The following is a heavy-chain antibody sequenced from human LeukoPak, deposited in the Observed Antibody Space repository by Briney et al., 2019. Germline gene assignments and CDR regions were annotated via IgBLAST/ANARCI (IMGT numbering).Heavy chain of an antibody. CDR1: GGSISSYY. CDR3: ARVDYDSSGYYFDY. D-gene: IGHD3-22*01. V-gene: IGHV4-59*01. J-gene: IGHJ4*02. CDR2: IYYSGST. Sequence: SETLSLTCTVSGGSISSYYWSWIRQPPGKGLEWIGYIYYSGSTNYNPSLKSRVTISVDTSKNQFSLKLSSVTAADTAVYYCARVDYDSSGYYFDYWGQGTLVTVSS.